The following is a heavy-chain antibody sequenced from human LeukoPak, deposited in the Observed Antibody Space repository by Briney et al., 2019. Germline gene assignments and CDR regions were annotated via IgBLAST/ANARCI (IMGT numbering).Heavy chain of an antibody. CDR1: VYTFTSYY. CDR2: INPSGGST. CDR3: ARGFNYYDNSGYYQYYFDY. D-gene: IGHD3-22*01. J-gene: IGHJ4*02. Sequence: ASVKVSCKASVYTFTSYYMHWVRQAPGQGLEWMGIINPSGGSTRYAQKFQGRVTMTRDTSTSTVYMELSSLRSEDTAAYYCARGFNYYDNSGYYQYYFDYWGQGTLVTVSS. V-gene: IGHV1-46*01.